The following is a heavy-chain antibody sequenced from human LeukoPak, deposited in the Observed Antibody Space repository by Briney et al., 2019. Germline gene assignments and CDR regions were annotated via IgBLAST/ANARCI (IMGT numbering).Heavy chain of an antibody. J-gene: IGHJ3*02. CDR1: GFTFNNYA. D-gene: IGHD3-3*01. V-gene: IGHV3-23*01. Sequence: GGSLRLSCAASGFTFNNYAMSWVRQAPGKGLEWVSAISGSGGSTYYADSVKGRFTISRDNSKNTLYLQMNSLRAEDTAVYYCAKSYDLAHFDIWGQGTMVTVSS. CDR3: AKSYDLAHFDI. CDR2: ISGSGGST.